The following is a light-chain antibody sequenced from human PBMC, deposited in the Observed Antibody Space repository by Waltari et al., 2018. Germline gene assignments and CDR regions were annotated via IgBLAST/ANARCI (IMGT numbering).Light chain of an antibody. J-gene: IGLJ3*02. Sequence: QSALTQPASVSGSPGQSITVPCPGTRSDVGAYTHDLWYQQPPGKAPKLIIYDVVKRPSGVSDRFSGSKSGNTASLTISGLQAEDEADYYCSSRRSGSTLVFGGGTKVTVL. CDR1: RSDVGAYTH. V-gene: IGLV2-14*03. CDR2: DVV. CDR3: SSRRSGSTLV.